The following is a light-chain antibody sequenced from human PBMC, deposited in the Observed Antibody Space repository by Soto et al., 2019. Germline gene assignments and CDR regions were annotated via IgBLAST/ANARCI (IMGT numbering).Light chain of an antibody. CDR1: QTINSY. J-gene: IGKJ1*01. V-gene: IGKV1-5*03. CDR3: QQYNSYPWT. Sequence: DIQMTQSPSTLSASVGDRVTITCRASQTINSYLTWYQPKPGKAPKLLIYSVSSLEGGVPSRFSGAGSGTEFSLTISSLQPDDFATYYCQQYNSYPWTFGQGTKVEIK. CDR2: SVS.